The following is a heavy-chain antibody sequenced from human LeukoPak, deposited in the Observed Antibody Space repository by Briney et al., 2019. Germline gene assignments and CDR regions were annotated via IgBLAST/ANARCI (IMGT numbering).Heavy chain of an antibody. V-gene: IGHV1-69*04. J-gene: IGHJ4*02. CDR1: GGTFSSYA. D-gene: IGHD2-2*01. CDR2: IIPILGIA. Sequence: GASVKVSCKASGGTFSSYAISWVRQALGQGLEWMGRIIPILGIANYAQKFQGRVTITADKSTSTAYMELSSLRSEDTAVYYCARGEPPRPAATAVGVHWGQGTLVTVSS. CDR3: ARGEPPRPAATAVGVH.